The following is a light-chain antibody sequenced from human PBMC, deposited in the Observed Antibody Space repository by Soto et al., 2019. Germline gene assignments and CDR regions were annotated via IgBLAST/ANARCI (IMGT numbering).Light chain of an antibody. V-gene: IGKV3-15*01. Sequence: EVVMTHSPATLSVSPCERATLSCRASQSISSSLAWYQQKPGQAPRLLMYGASTRATGIPPRFSGSGFGTDFTLTISSLQSEDFAVYYCQHYNNWPITFGQGTRLEIK. CDR2: GAS. CDR1: QSISSS. J-gene: IGKJ5*01. CDR3: QHYNNWPIT.